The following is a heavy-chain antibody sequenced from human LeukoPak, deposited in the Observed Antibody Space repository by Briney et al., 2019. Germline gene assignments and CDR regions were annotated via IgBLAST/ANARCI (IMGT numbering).Heavy chain of an antibody. D-gene: IGHD2-15*01. CDR2: MYDTGHT. V-gene: IGHV4-59*08. CDR3: ARHPFATPFDY. Sequence: SETLSLTCSVSGGSISGYYWSWIRQPPGKGLPWIGYMYDTGHTMYNSTLKSRVTMSLDTSKNQFSLRLSSLTAADTAVYYCARHPFATPFDYWGPGTLVTVSS. J-gene: IGHJ4*02. CDR1: GGSISGYY.